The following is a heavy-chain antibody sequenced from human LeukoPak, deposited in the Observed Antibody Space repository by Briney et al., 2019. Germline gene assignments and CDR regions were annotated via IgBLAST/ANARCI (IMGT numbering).Heavy chain of an antibody. CDR1: GYTLTELS. V-gene: IGHV1-24*01. D-gene: IGHD3-3*01. Sequence: VASVKVSGKVSGYTLTELSMHWVRQAPGKGLEWMGGFDPEDGETIYAQKFQGRVTMTEDTSTDTAYMELSSLRSEDTAVYYCATGSRFLEWLPLTGRTTYYFDYWGQGTLVTVSS. CDR2: FDPEDGET. J-gene: IGHJ4*02. CDR3: ATGSRFLEWLPLTGRTTYYFDY.